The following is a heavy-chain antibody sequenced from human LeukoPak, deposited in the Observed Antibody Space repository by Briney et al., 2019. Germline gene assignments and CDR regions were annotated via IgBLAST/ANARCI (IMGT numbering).Heavy chain of an antibody. V-gene: IGHV1-46*01. CDR1: GYTFTSYY. CDR3: ARDKKEYGYNCLGAPVYYFDY. Sequence: ASVKVSCKASGYTFTSYYMHWVRQAPGQGLEWMGIINPSGGSTSYAQKFQGRVTMTRDTSTSTVYMELSSLRSEDTAVYYCARDKKEYGYNCLGAPVYYFDYWGQGTLVTVSS. CDR2: INPSGGST. D-gene: IGHD5-24*01. J-gene: IGHJ4*02.